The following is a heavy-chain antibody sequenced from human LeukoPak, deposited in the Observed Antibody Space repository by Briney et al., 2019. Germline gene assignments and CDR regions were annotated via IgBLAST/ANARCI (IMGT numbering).Heavy chain of an antibody. CDR3: ARGVANYYDSSGYQN. D-gene: IGHD3-22*01. J-gene: IGHJ4*02. CDR2: ISYDGSNN. Sequence: PGGSLRLSCAASGFTFSSYGMHWVRQAPGKGLEWVALISYDGSNNFYADSLKGRFTISRDNSKNTLYLQMNSLRAEDTAVYYCARGVANYYDSSGYQNWGQGTLVTVSS. V-gene: IGHV3-30*03. CDR1: GFTFSSYG.